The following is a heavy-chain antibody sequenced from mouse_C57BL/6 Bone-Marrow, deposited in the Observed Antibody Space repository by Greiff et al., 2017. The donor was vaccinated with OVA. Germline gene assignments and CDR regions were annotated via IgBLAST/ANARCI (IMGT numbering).Heavy chain of an antibody. J-gene: IGHJ4*01. CDR2: ISYSGST. Sequence: EVKLVESGPGLAKPSQTLSLTCSVTGYSITSAYWNWIRKFPGNKLEYMGYISYSGSTYYNPSLKSRISITRDTSKNQYYLQLNSVTTEDTATYYCARWSMVTTLYYYAMDYWGQGTSVTVSS. V-gene: IGHV3-8*01. CDR3: ARWSMVTTLYYYAMDY. D-gene: IGHD2-3*01. CDR1: GYSITSAY.